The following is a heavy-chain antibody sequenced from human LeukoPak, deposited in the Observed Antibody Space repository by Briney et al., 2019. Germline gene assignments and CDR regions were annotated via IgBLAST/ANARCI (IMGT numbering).Heavy chain of an antibody. V-gene: IGHV3-53*01. CDR2: IYSGGST. CDR3: ARLVRYYGSGSYPAPYYYYMDV. Sequence: GGSLRLSCAASGFTVSSNYMSWVRQAPGKGLEWVSVIYSGGSTYYADSVKGRFTISRDNSKNTLYLQMNSLRAEDTAVYYCARLVRYYGSGSYPAPYYYYMDVWGKGTTVTVSS. J-gene: IGHJ6*03. CDR1: GFTVSSNY. D-gene: IGHD3-10*01.